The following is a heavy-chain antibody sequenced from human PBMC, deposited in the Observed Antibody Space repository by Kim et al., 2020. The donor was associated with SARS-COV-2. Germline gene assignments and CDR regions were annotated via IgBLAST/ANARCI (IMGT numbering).Heavy chain of an antibody. D-gene: IGHD3-10*01. V-gene: IGHV3-30*02. J-gene: IGHJ4*02. Sequence: RFTISRDNSKNTLYLQMNSLRAEDTAVYYCAKGPRVLLWFRELPFSYFDYWGQGTLVTVSS. CDR3: AKGPRVLLWFRELPFSYFDY.